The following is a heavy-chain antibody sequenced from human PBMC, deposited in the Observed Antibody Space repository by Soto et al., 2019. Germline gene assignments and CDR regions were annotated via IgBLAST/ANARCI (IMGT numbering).Heavy chain of an antibody. J-gene: IGHJ6*03. CDR2: IYSGGST. D-gene: IGHD3-3*01. CDR3: ARYSVYYDFWSGYYRPHNYYMDV. Sequence: GGSLRLSCAASGFTVSSNYMSWVRQAPGKGLEWVSVIYSGGSTYYADSVKGRFTISRDNSKNTLYLQINSLRAEDTSVYFCARYSVYYDFWSGYYRPHNYYMDVWGKGTTVTVSS. CDR1: GFTVSSNY. V-gene: IGHV3-66*01.